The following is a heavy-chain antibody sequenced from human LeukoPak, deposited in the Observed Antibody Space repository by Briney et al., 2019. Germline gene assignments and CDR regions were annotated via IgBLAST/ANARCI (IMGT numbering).Heavy chain of an antibody. CDR2: IYYSGST. V-gene: IGHV4-59*01. CDR3: ARRPQRSYYYYGMDV. D-gene: IGHD6-25*01. Sequence: SETLSLACTVSGGSISSYYWSWIRQPPGKGLEWIGYIYYSGSTSYNPSLKSRVTISVDTSKNQFSLKLSSVTAADTAVYYCARRPQRSYYYYGMDVWGQGTTVTVSS. CDR1: GGSISSYY. J-gene: IGHJ6*02.